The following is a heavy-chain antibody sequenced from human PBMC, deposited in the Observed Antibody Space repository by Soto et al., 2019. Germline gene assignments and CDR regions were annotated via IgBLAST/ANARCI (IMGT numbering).Heavy chain of an antibody. CDR3: ARDQRLRYFDWLNPRRLDY. Sequence: PGGLLRLSCAAFWFTFSGYSMNWVRQAPGKGLEWVSYISSSSSTIYYADSVKGRFTISRDNAKNSLYLQMNSLRDEDTAVYYCARDQRLRYFDWLNPRRLDYWGQGTLVTVSS. V-gene: IGHV3-48*02. J-gene: IGHJ4*02. CDR2: ISSSSSTI. CDR1: WFTFSGYS. D-gene: IGHD3-9*01.